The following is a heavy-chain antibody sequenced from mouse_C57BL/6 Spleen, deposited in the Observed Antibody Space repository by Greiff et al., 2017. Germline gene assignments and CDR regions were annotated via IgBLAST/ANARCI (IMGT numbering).Heavy chain of an antibody. V-gene: IGHV1-52*01. CDR2: IDPSDSET. J-gene: IGHJ2*01. CDR1: GYTFTSYW. Sequence: QVQLQQPGAELVRPGSSVKLSCKASGYTFTSYWMHWVKQRPIQGLEWIGNIDPSDSETHYNQKFKDKATLTVDKSSSTAYMQLSSLTSEDSAVYYCARLGYYGSSYDYFDYWGQGTTLTVSS. D-gene: IGHD1-1*01. CDR3: ARLGYYGSSYDYFDY.